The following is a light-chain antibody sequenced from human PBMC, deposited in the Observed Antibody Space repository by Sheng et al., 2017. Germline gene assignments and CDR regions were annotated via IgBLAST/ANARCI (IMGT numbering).Light chain of an antibody. Sequence: QSALTQPASVSGSPGQSITISCTGTSSDVGSYNLVSWYQQHPGKAPKVMIYEGSKRPSGVSVRFSGSKSGNTASLTISGLQAEDEADYYCCSYAGRSTYVFGTGTKVTVL. J-gene: IGLJ1*01. CDR2: EGS. V-gene: IGLV2-23*01. CDR3: CSYAGRSTYV. CDR1: SSDVGSYNL.